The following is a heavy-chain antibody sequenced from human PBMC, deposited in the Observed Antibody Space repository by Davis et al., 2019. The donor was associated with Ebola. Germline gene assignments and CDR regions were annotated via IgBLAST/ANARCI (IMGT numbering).Heavy chain of an antibody. V-gene: IGHV3-30*18. D-gene: IGHD6-19*01. CDR1: GFTFSSYG. CDR2: ISYDGSNK. CDR3: AKGVGIAVAGGDY. J-gene: IGHJ4*02. Sequence: PGGSLRLSCAASGFTFSSYGMHWVRQAPGKGLEWVAVISYDGSNKYYADSVKGRFTISRDNSKNTLYLQMNSLRAEDTAVYYCAKGVGIAVAGGDYWGQGTLVTVSS.